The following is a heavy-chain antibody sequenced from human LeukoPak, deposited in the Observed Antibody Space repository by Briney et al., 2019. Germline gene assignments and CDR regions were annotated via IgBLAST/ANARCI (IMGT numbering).Heavy chain of an antibody. CDR2: IKQDGSEE. D-gene: IGHD4-17*01. CDR1: RFTFSSYW. CDR3: ARDGPDYGDYPDY. J-gene: IGHJ4*02. Sequence: GGSLRLSCAASRFTFSSYWMSWVRQAPGKGLEWVANIKQDGSEEYYVDSVKGRFTISRDNAKNSLYLQMNSLRAEDTAVYYCARDGPDYGDYPDYWGQGTLVTVSS. V-gene: IGHV3-7*03.